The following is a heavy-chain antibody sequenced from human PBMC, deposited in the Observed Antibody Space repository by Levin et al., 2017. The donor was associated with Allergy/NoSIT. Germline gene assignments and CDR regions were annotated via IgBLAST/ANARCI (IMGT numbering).Heavy chain of an antibody. CDR1: RFTFSSYA. J-gene: IGHJ3*02. D-gene: IGHD4-17*01. V-gene: IGHV3-23*01. Sequence: GESLKISCTVPRFTFSSYAMTWVRQAPGKGLECVSTISGSGGLTYYADSVKGRFTISRDNSKNTLYLQMNNLRAEDTAVYYCAKDPNGDYVGTFDSWGQGTKVTVSS. CDR2: ISGSGGLT. CDR3: AKDPNGDYVGTFDS.